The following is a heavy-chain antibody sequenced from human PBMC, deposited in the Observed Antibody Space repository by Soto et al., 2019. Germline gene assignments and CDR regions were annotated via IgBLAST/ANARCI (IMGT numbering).Heavy chain of an antibody. D-gene: IGHD1-26*01. V-gene: IGHV1-69*13. CDR2: MIPIFGTA. CDR1: GGTFSSYA. Sequence: SVKVSCKASGGTFSSYAISWVRQAPGQGLEWMGGMIPIFGTANYAQKFQGRVTITADESTSTAYMELSSLRSEDTAVYYCARDYYGGAIVHLGYWGQGTLVTVSS. CDR3: ARDYYGGAIVHLGY. J-gene: IGHJ4*02.